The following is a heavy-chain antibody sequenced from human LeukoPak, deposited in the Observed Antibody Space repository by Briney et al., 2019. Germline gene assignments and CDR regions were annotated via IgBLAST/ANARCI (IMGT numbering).Heavy chain of an antibody. Sequence: GGSLRLSCAASGFTFSSYWMHWVRQAPGKGLVWVSRINSDGSSTSYADSVKGRFTISRDNAKNTLYLQMNSLRAEDTAVYYCARDQMAYCSSTSCYDDGMGVWGKGTTVTVSS. V-gene: IGHV3-74*01. CDR2: INSDGSST. J-gene: IGHJ6*04. D-gene: IGHD2-2*01. CDR3: ARDQMAYCSSTSCYDDGMGV. CDR1: GFTFSSYW.